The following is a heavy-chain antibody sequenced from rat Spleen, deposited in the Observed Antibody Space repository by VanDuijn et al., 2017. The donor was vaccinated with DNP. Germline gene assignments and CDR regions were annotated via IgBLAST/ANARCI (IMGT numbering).Heavy chain of an antibody. CDR1: GFTFSNSD. Sequence: EVQLVESGGGLVQPGRSLKLSCAASGFTFSNSDVAWVRQAPTRGLEWVASISPSGANIYYRDSVKGRFTISRDNAKSTLYLQMNSLRSEDMATYYCVRPYYYSRSGWFAYWGQGTLVTVSS. CDR2: ISPSGANI. D-gene: IGHD1-2*01. V-gene: IGHV5S23*01. J-gene: IGHJ3*01. CDR3: VRPYYYSRSGWFAY.